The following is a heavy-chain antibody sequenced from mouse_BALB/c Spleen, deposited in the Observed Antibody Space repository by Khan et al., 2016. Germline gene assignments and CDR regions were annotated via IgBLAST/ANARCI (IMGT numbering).Heavy chain of an antibody. CDR3: ARWSYYDGSSYGWLAY. D-gene: IGHD1-1*01. V-gene: IGHV1-7*01. J-gene: IGHJ3*01. CDR2: ITPSTGYT. CDR1: GYTFTDYW. Sequence: QVQLQQSGAELAKPGASVKMSCKASGYTFTDYWMHWVKQRPGQGLEWIGYITPSTGYTEYNQKFKDKATLTADQSSSTAYMQLSSLTSEDSAVYYCARWSYYDGSSYGWLAYWGQGTLVTVSA.